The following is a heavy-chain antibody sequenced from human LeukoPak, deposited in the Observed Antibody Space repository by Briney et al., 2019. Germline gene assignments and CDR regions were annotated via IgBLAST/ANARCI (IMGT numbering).Heavy chain of an antibody. CDR3: ARDPAGRDWFDP. V-gene: IGHV1-18*01. Sequence: GASVKVSCTASGYTFSSHGISWVRQAPGQGLEWMGWISAYNGNTNYAQKFQGRLTMTTDTSTSTAYMQLRSLRSDDTAVYYCARDPAGRDWFDPWGQGTLVTVSS. CDR1: GYTFSSHG. D-gene: IGHD3-10*01. J-gene: IGHJ5*02. CDR2: ISAYNGNT.